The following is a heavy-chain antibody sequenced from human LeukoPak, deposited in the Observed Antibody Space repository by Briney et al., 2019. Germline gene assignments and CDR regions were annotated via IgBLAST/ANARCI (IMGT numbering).Heavy chain of an antibody. J-gene: IGHJ4*02. V-gene: IGHV3-23*01. Sequence: GGSLRLSCAASGFTFSSYAVSWVRQAPGKGLEWVSAISGSGGSTYYADSVKGRFTISRDNAKKSVYLQMDSLRDEDTAVYYCARDRYSYGYFDYWGQGTLVTVSS. CDR2: ISGSGGST. CDR3: ARDRYSYGYFDY. CDR1: GFTFSSYA. D-gene: IGHD5-18*01.